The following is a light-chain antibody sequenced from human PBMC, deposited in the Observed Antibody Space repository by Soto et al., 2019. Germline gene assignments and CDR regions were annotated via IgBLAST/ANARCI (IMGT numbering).Light chain of an antibody. CDR1: QTISSW. Sequence: DIPMTQSPSTLSASVGDRVTITCRASQTISSWLAWYQQKPGKAPKLLIYDASSLGSGVPSRFSGSGSGTEFTLTISSLQPDDFATYYCQQYNTYSPPWTFGQGTKVEIK. CDR3: QQYNTYSPPWT. V-gene: IGKV1-5*01. J-gene: IGKJ1*01. CDR2: DAS.